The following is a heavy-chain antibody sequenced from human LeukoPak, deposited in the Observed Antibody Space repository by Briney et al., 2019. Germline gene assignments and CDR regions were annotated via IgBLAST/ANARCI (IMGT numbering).Heavy chain of an antibody. CDR3: ARKPGYCSSSSCYEGDYFFDS. Sequence: GGSLRLSCAASGFSFSSYGMHWVRQAPGKGLEWVAVIWFDGSNRYYADSVKGRFTVSRDSSKNTLYLQMSSLRAEDTAVYYCARKPGYCSSSSCYEGDYFFDSWGQGTLVTVSS. CDR1: GFSFSSYG. V-gene: IGHV3-33*01. J-gene: IGHJ4*02. CDR2: IWFDGSNR. D-gene: IGHD2-2*01.